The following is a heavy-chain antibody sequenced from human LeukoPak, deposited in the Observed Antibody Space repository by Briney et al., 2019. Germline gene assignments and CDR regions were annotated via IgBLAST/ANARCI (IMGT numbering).Heavy chain of an antibody. Sequence: GGSLRLSCSASAFTFGNYWMHWVRQAPGKGLVWVSRIYSDGSSTTYAGSVKGRFTISRDNAKNTLYLQMNSLRAEDTAVYYCARGGFALNVPVVGLNWFDPWGQGTVVTVSS. CDR2: IYSDGSST. J-gene: IGHJ5*02. CDR1: AFTFGNYW. D-gene: IGHD2-2*01. V-gene: IGHV3-74*03. CDR3: ARGGFALNVPVVGLNWFDP.